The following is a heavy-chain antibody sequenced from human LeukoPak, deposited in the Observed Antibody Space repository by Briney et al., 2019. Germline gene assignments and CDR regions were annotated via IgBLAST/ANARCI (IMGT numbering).Heavy chain of an antibody. V-gene: IGHV4-4*09. CDR3: ARHRYYYDSSGYYYGYYYMDV. D-gene: IGHD3-22*01. CDR1: GGSISSYY. J-gene: IGHJ6*03. Sequence: SETLSLTCTVSGGSISSYYWSWIRQPPGKGLEWIGYIYTSGSTNYNPSLKSRVTISVDTSKNQFSLKLSSATAADTAVYYCARHRYYYDSSGYYYGYYYMDVWGKGTTVTVSS. CDR2: IYTSGST.